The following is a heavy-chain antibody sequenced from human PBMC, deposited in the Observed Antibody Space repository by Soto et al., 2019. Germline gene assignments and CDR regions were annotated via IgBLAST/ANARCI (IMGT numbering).Heavy chain of an antibody. CDR1: GYTFTSYG. J-gene: IGHJ4*02. Sequence: QVQLVQSGAEVKKPGASVKVSCKASGYTFTSYGISWVRQAPGQGLEWMGWISANTGNTNFAQKLQGRVTMTTDTSTSTAYMELRSLRSDDTAVYYCARDGRYSGSYGGYYFDYWGLGTLVTVSS. CDR3: ARDGRYSGSYGGYYFDY. D-gene: IGHD1-26*01. V-gene: IGHV1-18*01. CDR2: ISANTGNT.